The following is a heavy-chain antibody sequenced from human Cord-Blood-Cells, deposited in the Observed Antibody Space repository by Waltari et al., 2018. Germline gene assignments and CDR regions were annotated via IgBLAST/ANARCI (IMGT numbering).Heavy chain of an antibody. CDR3: AREGERGWFDP. Sequence: QVQLPESGPGLVKPSATLPLTCAGSGYPIRSGYYWGCIRQPPGKGLEWIGSIYHSGSTYYNPSLKSRVTISVDTSKNQFSLKLSSVTAADTAVYYCAREGERGWFDPWGQGTLVTVSS. CDR2: IYHSGST. D-gene: IGHD1-1*01. CDR1: GYPIRSGYY. V-gene: IGHV4-38-2*02. J-gene: IGHJ5*02.